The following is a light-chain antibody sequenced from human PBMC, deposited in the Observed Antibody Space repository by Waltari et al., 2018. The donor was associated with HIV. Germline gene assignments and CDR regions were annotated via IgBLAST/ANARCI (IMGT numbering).Light chain of an antibody. CDR3: QQYYSYPLT. Sequence: AIRMTQSPSPFSAPTGDRVTITCRASQGISSYLAWYQQKPGKAPKLLIYAASTLQSGVPSRFSGSGSGTDFTLTISCLQSEDFATYYCQQYYSYPLTFGQGTRLEIK. J-gene: IGKJ5*01. CDR2: AAS. V-gene: IGKV1-8*01. CDR1: QGISSY.